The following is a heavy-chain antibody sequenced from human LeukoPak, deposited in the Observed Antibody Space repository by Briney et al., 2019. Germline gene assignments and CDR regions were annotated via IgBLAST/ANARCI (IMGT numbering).Heavy chain of an antibody. CDR1: GFTFSSYG. CDR3: AKDRERWLSSVRWFDP. V-gene: IGHV3-30*02. CDR2: IRYDGSNK. D-gene: IGHD3-22*01. J-gene: IGHJ5*02. Sequence: GGSLRLSCAASGFTFSSYGMHWVRQAPGKGLEWVAFIRYDGSNKYYADSVKARFTISRDNSKNTLYLQMNSLRAEDTAVYYCAKDRERWLSSVRWFDPWGQGTLVTVSS.